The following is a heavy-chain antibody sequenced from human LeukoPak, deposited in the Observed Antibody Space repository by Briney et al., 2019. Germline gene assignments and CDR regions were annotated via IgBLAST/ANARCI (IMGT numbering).Heavy chain of an antibody. CDR2: IIPILGIA. Sequence: RRASVKVSCTASGGTFSSYAISWVRQAHGQGLEWMGMIIPILGIANYAQKFQGRVTITADKSTSAAYMELSSLRSEDTAVYYCASHHYYDSSGEFDYWGQRTLVTVSS. D-gene: IGHD3-22*01. CDR3: ASHHYYDSSGEFDY. J-gene: IGHJ4*02. V-gene: IGHV1-69*04. CDR1: GGTFSSYA.